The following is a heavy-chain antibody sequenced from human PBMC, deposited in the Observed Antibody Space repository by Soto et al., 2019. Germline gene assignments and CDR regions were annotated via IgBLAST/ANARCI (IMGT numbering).Heavy chain of an antibody. J-gene: IGHJ4*02. CDR1: GFTFSSYA. CDR2: ISYDGSNK. V-gene: IGHV3-30*09. CDR3: ARDTGLFPRRTFDY. Sequence: LRLSCAASGFTFSSYAMHWVRQAPGKGLEWVAVISYDGSNKYYADAVKGRFAISRDNSKNTLYLQMNSLRAEDTAVYYWARDTGLFPRRTFDYWGQGTLVTAPQ. D-gene: IGHD3-22*01.